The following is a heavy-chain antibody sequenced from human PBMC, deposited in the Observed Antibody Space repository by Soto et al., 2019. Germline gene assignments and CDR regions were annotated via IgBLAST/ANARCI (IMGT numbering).Heavy chain of an antibody. CDR1: GGTFSTSA. Sequence: QVQLVRSGAEVNKPGSSVKVSCKASGGTFSTSAISWVRQAPGQGLEWVGGIMPVFATPDYAQKFQGRVTITADESTTTAYLELTSLRTDDTAVYYCARDKDRQQLGGNYYYILDVWGQGTAITVSS. J-gene: IGHJ6*02. CDR3: ARDKDRQQLGGNYYYILDV. D-gene: IGHD3-3*02. CDR2: IMPVFATP. V-gene: IGHV1-69*12.